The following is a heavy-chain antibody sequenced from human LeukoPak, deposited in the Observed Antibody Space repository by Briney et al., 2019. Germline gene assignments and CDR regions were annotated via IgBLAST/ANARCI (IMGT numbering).Heavy chain of an antibody. CDR1: GFIFSNYW. D-gene: IGHD3/OR15-3a*01. J-gene: IGHJ6*03. Sequence: GSLRLSCEASGFIFSNYWMAWVRQAPGKGLEWIGEINHSGSTNYNPSLKSRVTISVDTSKNQFSLKLSSVTAADTAVYYCARGLDTDYHYYYYMDVWGKGTTVTVSS. V-gene: IGHV4-34*01. CDR2: INHSGST. CDR3: ARGLDTDYHYYYYMDV.